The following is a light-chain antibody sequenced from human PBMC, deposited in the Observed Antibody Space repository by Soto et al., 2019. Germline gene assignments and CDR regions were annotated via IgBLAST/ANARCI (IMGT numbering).Light chain of an antibody. CDR3: QQHSHWPPWT. J-gene: IGKJ1*01. Sequence: VLTHSPATLSLSPGERATLSCRASENVRTVVHWYQPKPGQAPMLLIYGASNRATDIPARFSGSGSGTDFTLNISNLEPEDFAVYYCQQHSHWPPWTFGQGTRVEIQ. CDR1: ENVRTV. V-gene: IGKV3-11*01. CDR2: GAS.